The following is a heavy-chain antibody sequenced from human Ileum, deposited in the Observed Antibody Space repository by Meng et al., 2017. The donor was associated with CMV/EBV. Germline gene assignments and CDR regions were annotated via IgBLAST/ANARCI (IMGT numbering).Heavy chain of an antibody. V-gene: IGHV3-74*01. CDR3: ARDLDWILYDY. Sequence: VQLRGLGWASLQPGESPRSPVAALGFTLSNYVMHGVRKGPGKGLVWVSRISNDGSIRRYADSVKGRFTISRDNAKNTLYLQMNSLRAEDTAVYYCARDLDWILYDYWGQGTLVTVSS. CDR1: GFTLSNYV. CDR2: ISNDGSIR. D-gene: IGHD3-9*01. J-gene: IGHJ4*02.